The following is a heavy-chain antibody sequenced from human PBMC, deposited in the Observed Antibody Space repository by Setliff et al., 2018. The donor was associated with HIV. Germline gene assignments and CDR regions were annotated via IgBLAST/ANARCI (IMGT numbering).Heavy chain of an antibody. CDR2: INHSGST. J-gene: IGHJ4*02. V-gene: IGHV4-38-2*01. CDR3: ARQPPLSVLQVWFDDY. Sequence: LSLTCDVSGFSITDGFYWAWIRQSPGEGLEWIGSINHSGSTYCTPSLKSRVTMSVDTSKNHFSLKLSSVTAADTAMYFCARQPPLSVLQVWFDDYWGQGTLVTVSS. D-gene: IGHD3-10*01. CDR1: GFSITDGFY.